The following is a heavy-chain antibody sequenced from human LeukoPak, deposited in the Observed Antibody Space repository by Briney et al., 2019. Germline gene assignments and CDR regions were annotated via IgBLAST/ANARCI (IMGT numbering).Heavy chain of an antibody. Sequence: GGSLRLSCEVTGFTISSYGMIWVRQAPGRGLEWVSSLSSRSVFTYYEDSVKGRFTISRDNAMKSLYLQMSSLRVEDTAIYHCARLRYPDLSSLDVCGPRTTVTVSS. V-gene: IGHV3-21*01. CDR2: LSSRSVFT. D-gene: IGHD3-16*02. CDR1: GFTISSYG. J-gene: IGHJ6*02. CDR3: ARLRYPDLSSLDV.